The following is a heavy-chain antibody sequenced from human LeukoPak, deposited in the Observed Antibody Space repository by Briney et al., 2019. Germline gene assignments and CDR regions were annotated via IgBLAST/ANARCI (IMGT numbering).Heavy chain of an antibody. CDR3: ARVRFRGKDDY. Sequence: SETLSLTCAVYGGSFSGYDWGWIRQPPGKGLERIGEINHSGITNYNPSFESRVTISVDASKNQFSLKLTSMTAADTAVYYCARVRFRGKDDYWGQGILVTVSS. V-gene: IGHV4-34*01. CDR2: INHSGIT. J-gene: IGHJ4*02. D-gene: IGHD4-23*01. CDR1: GGSFSGYD.